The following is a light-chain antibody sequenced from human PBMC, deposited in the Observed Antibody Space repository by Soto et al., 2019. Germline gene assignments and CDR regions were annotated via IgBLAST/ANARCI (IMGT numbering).Light chain of an antibody. V-gene: IGKV1-12*01. J-gene: IGKJ5*01. CDR1: QDIGSW. CDR2: GAS. CDR3: QQGGSFPIT. Sequence: DIQMTQSPSSVSASVGDRVTITCRASQDIGSWLALYQQKPGKAPDLLIYGASSLQSGVPSRFYGSGSGTDFTLTISSRQPEDFATYYCQQGGSFPITFGQGTRLEIK.